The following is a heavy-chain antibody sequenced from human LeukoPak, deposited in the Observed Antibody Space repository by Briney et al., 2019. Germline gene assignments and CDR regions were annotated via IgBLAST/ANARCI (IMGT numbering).Heavy chain of an antibody. J-gene: IGHJ4*02. V-gene: IGHV3-33*01. Sequence: GRSLRLSCAASGFTFSSYGVHWVRQAPGKGLEWVAVIWYDGSNKYYADSVKGRFTISRDNSKNTLYLQMNSLRAEDTAVYYCARDGSGDYFDYWGQGTLVTVSS. CDR2: IWYDGSNK. D-gene: IGHD3-10*01. CDR3: ARDGSGDYFDY. CDR1: GFTFSSYG.